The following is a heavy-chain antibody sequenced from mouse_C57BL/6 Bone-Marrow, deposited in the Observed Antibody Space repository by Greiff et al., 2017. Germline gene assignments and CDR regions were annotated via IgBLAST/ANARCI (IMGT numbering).Heavy chain of an antibody. CDR3: ARSRDSNRYYFDY. CDR1: GYSFTSYY. J-gene: IGHJ2*01. Sequence: VQLVESGPELVKPGASVKISCKASGYSFTSYYIHWVKQRPGQGLEWIGWIYPGSGNTKYNEKFKGKATLTADTSSSTAYLQLSSLTSEDAAVYYWARSRDSNRYYFDYWGQGTTLTVSS. CDR2: IYPGSGNT. V-gene: IGHV1-66*01. D-gene: IGHD2-5*01.